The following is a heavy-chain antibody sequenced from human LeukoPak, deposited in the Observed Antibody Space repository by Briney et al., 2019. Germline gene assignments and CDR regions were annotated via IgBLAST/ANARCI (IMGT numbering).Heavy chain of an antibody. J-gene: IGHJ6*03. CDR2: MNPNSGNT. D-gene: IGHD3-10*02. Sequence: ASVKVSCKASGYTFTSYDINWVRQATGQGLEWMGWMNPNSGNTGYAQKFQGRVTITRNTSISTAYMELSRLRSDDTAVYYCARGPSVSVLPFFYYYMDVWGKGTTVTVSS. V-gene: IGHV1-8*03. CDR3: ARGPSVSVLPFFYYYMDV. CDR1: GYTFTSYD.